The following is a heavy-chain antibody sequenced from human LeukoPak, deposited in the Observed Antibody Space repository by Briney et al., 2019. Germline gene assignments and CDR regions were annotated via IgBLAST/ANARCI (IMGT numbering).Heavy chain of an antibody. CDR2: LSGSGGST. J-gene: IGHJ3*02. Sequence: GGSLRLSCAASGFTFSSYAMSWVRQAPGKGLDWVSTLSGSGGSTYYADSVKGRFTISRDNSKNTLYLQMNSLGAEDTAVYYCATNAGPGPDDAFDIWGQGTMVTVSS. V-gene: IGHV3-23*01. CDR3: ATNAGPGPDDAFDI. CDR1: GFTFSSYA.